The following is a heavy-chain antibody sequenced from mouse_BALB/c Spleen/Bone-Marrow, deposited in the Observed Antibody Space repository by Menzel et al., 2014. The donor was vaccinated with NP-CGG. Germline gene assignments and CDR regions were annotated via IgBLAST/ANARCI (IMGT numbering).Heavy chain of an antibody. J-gene: IGHJ3*01. CDR1: GYTFTSYY. V-gene: IGHV1S81*02. D-gene: IGHD2-10*02. CDR2: INPSNGGT. Sequence: VQLQQSGAELAKPGASVKLSCKASGYTFTSYYMYRVKQRPGQGLEWIGEINPSNGGTKFNEKFKSKATLTVDKSSNTAYMQLSSLTSEDSAVYYCTRSGYGNHGFAYWGQGTLVTVSA. CDR3: TRSGYGNHGFAY.